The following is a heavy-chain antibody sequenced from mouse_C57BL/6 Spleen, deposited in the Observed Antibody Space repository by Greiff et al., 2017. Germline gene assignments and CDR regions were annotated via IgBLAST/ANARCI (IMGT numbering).Heavy chain of an antibody. CDR2: ISSGSSTN. Sequence: EVQRVESGGGLVKPGGSLKLSCAASGFTFSDYGMHWVRQAPEKGLEWVAYISSGSSTNYYADTVKGRFTISRDNAKNILFLQMTSLTSEDTAMYYCARYYGSSFLIGYWGQGTTLTVSS. D-gene: IGHD1-1*01. V-gene: IGHV5-17*01. J-gene: IGHJ2*01. CDR1: GFTFSDYG. CDR3: ARYYGSSFLIGY.